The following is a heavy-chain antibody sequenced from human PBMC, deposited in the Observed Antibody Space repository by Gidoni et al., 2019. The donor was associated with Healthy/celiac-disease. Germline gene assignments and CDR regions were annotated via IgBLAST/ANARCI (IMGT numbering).Heavy chain of an antibody. CDR1: GFTFSSYA. CDR2: ISGSGGST. D-gene: IGHD6-6*01. J-gene: IGHJ4*02. V-gene: IGHV3-23*01. Sequence: EVQLLESGGGLVQPGGSLRLSCAASGFTFSSYAMSWVCQAPGKGLEWVSAISGSGGSTYYADAVKGRFTISRDNSKNTLYLQMNSLRAEDTAVYYCAKDVGYSSSSESVFDYWGQGTLVTVSS. CDR3: AKDVGYSSSSESVFDY.